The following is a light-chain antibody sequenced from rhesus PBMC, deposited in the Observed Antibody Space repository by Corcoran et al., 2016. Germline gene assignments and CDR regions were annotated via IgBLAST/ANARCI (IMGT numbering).Light chain of an antibody. V-gene: IGKV6-47*02. CDR2: FTS. CDR1: EDITNY. CDR3: PQGNKHPLT. J-gene: IGKJ4*01. Sequence: DIVMTQSLAFVSVTPGEKVTTTCQASEDITNYLHWYQQKPDQAPKLFTQFTSPSITGVPSRFTGRRSWTDFTFPINTLEVEEAATYYCPQGNKHPLTFGGGTKVEIK.